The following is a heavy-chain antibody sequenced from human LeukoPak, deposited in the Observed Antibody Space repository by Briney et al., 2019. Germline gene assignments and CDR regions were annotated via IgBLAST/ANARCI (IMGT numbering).Heavy chain of an antibody. J-gene: IGHJ6*02. V-gene: IGHV3-23*01. CDR3: AKVGGYYYGMDV. Sequence: GGSLRLSCAASGFTFSSYAMSWVRQAPGKGLEWVSAISGSGGSTYYADSVKGRFTISRDNSKNTLYLQMNSLRAEDTAVYCCAKVGGYYYGMDVWGQGTTVTVSS. CDR2: ISGSGGST. CDR1: GFTFSSYA. D-gene: IGHD3-16*01.